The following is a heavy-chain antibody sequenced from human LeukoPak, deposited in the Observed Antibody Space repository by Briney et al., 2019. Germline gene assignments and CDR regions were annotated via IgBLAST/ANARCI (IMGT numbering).Heavy chain of an antibody. Sequence: GGSLRLSCAASGFTFSSYAMSWVRQALGKGLEWVSAISGSGGSTYYADSVKGRFTISRENSKNTLYLQMNSLRAEDTAVYYCAKDMGYYDSSGYLAYWGQGTLVTVSS. J-gene: IGHJ4*02. CDR2: ISGSGGST. D-gene: IGHD3-22*01. CDR3: AKDMGYYDSSGYLAY. V-gene: IGHV3-23*01. CDR1: GFTFSSYA.